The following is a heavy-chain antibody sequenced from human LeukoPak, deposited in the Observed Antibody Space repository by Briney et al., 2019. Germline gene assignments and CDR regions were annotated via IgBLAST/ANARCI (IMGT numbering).Heavy chain of an antibody. CDR2: ISTYNGDT. J-gene: IGHJ2*01. D-gene: IGHD3-9*01. V-gene: IGHV1-18*01. CDR1: GYTFTDYN. CDR3: ARDLDWVFDL. Sequence: ASVKVSCKASGYTFTDYNFSWVRQAPGQGLEWMGWISTYNGDTKYAQKYQGRVTMTTDTSTRTAYMEMRSLRSDDTAVYYCARDLDWVFDLWGRGTLVTVSS.